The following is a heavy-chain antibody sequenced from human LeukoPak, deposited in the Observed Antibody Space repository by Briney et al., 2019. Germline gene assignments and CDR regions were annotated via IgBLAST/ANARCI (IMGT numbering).Heavy chain of an antibody. J-gene: IGHJ5*02. V-gene: IGHV1-18*01. CDR3: ARDPWGSSWHNWFDP. CDR1: GYTFTSYG. CDR2: ISAYNGNT. D-gene: IGHD6-13*01. Sequence: ASVKVSCKASGYTFTSYGISWVRQAPGQGLEWMGWISAYNGNTNYAQKLQGRVTMTTDTSTSTAYMELRSLRSDDTAVYYCARDPWGSSWHNWFDPWGQGTLVTVSS.